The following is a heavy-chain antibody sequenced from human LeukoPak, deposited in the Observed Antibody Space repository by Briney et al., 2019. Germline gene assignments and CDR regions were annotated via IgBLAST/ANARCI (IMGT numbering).Heavy chain of an antibody. Sequence: GGSLRLSCAASGFTFSSSAMSWVRLAPGKGLEWVSGISGSDGSTYYADSVKGRFTISRDNSKNTLFLQMNSLRAEDTAVYYCTRKGSQWDFLVDYWGQGTRVAVSP. J-gene: IGHJ4*02. V-gene: IGHV3-23*01. D-gene: IGHD2/OR15-2a*01. CDR1: GFTFSSSA. CDR3: TRKGSQWDFLVDY. CDR2: ISGSDGST.